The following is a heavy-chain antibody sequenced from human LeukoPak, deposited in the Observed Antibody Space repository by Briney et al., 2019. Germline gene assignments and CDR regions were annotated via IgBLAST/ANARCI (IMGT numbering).Heavy chain of an antibody. J-gene: IGHJ4*02. Sequence: GESLKISCKGSGYSFTSYWIAWVRQMPGKGLEWMGIIYPGDSDTRYSPSFQGQVTISADTSISTAYLQWSSLKASDTAIYYCARPYTGSHHPFDYWGQGTLVTVSS. CDR2: IYPGDSDT. D-gene: IGHD1-26*01. CDR3: ARPYTGSHHPFDY. V-gene: IGHV5-51*01. CDR1: GYSFTSYW.